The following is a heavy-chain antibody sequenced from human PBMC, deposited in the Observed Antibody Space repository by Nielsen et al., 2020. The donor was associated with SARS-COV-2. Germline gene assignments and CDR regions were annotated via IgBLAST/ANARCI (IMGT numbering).Heavy chain of an antibody. CDR3: ARDQAAAGMWYFDY. CDR1: GGSISSGGYY. Sequence: SETLSLTCTVSGGSISSGGYYWSWIRQHPGKGLECIGYIYYSGSTYYNPSLKSRVTISVDTSKNQFSLTLSSVTAADTAVYYCARDQAAAGMWYFDYWGQGTQVTVSS. V-gene: IGHV4-31*03. J-gene: IGHJ4*02. D-gene: IGHD6-13*01. CDR2: IYYSGST.